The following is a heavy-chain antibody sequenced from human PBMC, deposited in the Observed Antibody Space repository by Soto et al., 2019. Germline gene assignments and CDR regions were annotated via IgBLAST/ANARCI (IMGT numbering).Heavy chain of an antibody. CDR3: ARGGSSDWQVALDI. V-gene: IGHV4-34*01. CDR2: IKHSGSS. CDR1: AGSFSHYY. D-gene: IGHD6-19*01. Sequence: QVQQQPWGAGLLKPSETLSLTCAVYAGSFSHYYWNWIRQSPGKGLEWIGKIKHSGSSNYNPSLRSRVSTSVDMSKNQFSLRLTSVTAADTAVYYCARGGSSDWQVALDIWGQGTMVTVSS. J-gene: IGHJ3*02.